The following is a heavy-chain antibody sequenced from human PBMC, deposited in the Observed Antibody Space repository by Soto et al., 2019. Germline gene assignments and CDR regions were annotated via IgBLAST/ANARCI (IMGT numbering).Heavy chain of an antibody. CDR3: TTELYCSSTSCYNDAFDI. CDR2: ISWNSGSI. J-gene: IGHJ3*02. CDR1: GFTFDDYA. V-gene: IGHV3-9*01. D-gene: IGHD2-2*02. Sequence: GGSLRLSCAASGFTFDDYAMHWVRQAPGKGLEWVSGISWNSGSIGYADSVKGRFTISRDNAKNSLYLQMNSLKTEDTAVYYCTTELYCSSTSCYNDAFDIWGQGTMVTVSS.